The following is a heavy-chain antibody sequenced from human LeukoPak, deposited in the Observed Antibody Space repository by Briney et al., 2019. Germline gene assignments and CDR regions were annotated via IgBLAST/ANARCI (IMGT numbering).Heavy chain of an antibody. CDR3: ARSGAYYYGSGVSPFVY. CDR1: GGSISSGGYS. V-gene: IGHV4-30-2*01. D-gene: IGHD3-10*01. Sequence: TLSLTCAVSGGSISSGGYSWSWIRQPPGKGLEWIGYIYHSGSTYYNPSLKSRVTISVDTSKNQFSLKLSSVTAADTAVYYCARSGAYYYGSGVSPFVYWGQGTLVTVSS. CDR2: IYHSGST. J-gene: IGHJ4*02.